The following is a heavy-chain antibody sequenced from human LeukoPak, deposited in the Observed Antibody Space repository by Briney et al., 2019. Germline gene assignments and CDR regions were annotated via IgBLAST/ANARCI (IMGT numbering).Heavy chain of an antibody. Sequence: SETLSLTCTVSGGSLNAYYWSWIRQSPGKGLEWMGYINYSGSTNYNPSLKSRVTISLDTSTNPFSLRLTSVTAADTAVDYCARVGSGDRTWGSYSFDYWGQGTLVTVSS. J-gene: IGHJ4*02. CDR1: GGSLNAYY. CDR2: INYSGST. V-gene: IGHV4-59*01. CDR3: ARVGSGDRTWGSYSFDY. D-gene: IGHD3-16*01.